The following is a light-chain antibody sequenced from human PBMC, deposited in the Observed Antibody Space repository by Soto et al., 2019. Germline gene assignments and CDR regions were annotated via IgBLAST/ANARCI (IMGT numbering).Light chain of an antibody. Sequence: DFVMTQSPDSLAVSLGERVTINCKSSQSISSTSNNRDYLAWYQVKPGQPPKLLINWASARASGVPDRFSGSGSGTDFTLTISSLQAEDVAVYYCQEYRSARLTFGGGTKVE. CDR2: WAS. CDR1: QSISSTSNNRDY. CDR3: QEYRSARLT. V-gene: IGKV4-1*01. J-gene: IGKJ4*01.